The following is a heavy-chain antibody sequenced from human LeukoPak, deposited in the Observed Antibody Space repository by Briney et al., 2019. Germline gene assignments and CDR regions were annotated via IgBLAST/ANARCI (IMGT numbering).Heavy chain of an antibody. CDR2: INTNTGNP. D-gene: IGHD4-17*01. J-gene: IGHJ4*02. V-gene: IGHV7-4-1*02. CDR3: ARDGTHITVTYGWDY. Sequence: GASVKVSCKASGYTFTSYAMNWVRQAPGQGLEWMGWINTNTGNPTYAQGFTGRFVFSLDTSVSTAYLQISSLKAEDTAVYYCARDGTHITVTYGWDYWGQGTLVTVSS. CDR1: GYTFTSYA.